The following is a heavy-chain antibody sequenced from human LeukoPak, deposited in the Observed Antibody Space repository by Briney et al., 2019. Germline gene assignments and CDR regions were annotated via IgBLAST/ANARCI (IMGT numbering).Heavy chain of an antibody. CDR1: GGSFSGYY. D-gene: IGHD1-7*01. Sequence: PSETLSLTCAVYGGSFSGYYWSWIRQPPGKGLEWIGEINHSGSTSYNPSLKSRVTISVDTSKNQFSLKLSSVTAADTAVYYCARNFKRAFDYWGQGTLVTVSS. V-gene: IGHV4-34*01. CDR2: INHSGST. CDR3: ARNFKRAFDY. J-gene: IGHJ4*02.